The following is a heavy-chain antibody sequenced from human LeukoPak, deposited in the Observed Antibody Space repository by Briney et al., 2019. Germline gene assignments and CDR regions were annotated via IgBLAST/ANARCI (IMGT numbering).Heavy chain of an antibody. CDR3: AKGGSGGESEY. D-gene: IGHD3-16*01. J-gene: IGHJ4*02. CDR1: GFTFSSYG. Sequence: GGSLRLSCAVSGFTFSSYGTHWVRQAPGKGLEWVAVIWYDGSNKYYADSVKGRFTISRDNSKNTLYLQMGSLRAEDTAVYYCAKGGSGGESEYWGQGTLVTVSS. CDR2: IWYDGSNK. V-gene: IGHV3-33*06.